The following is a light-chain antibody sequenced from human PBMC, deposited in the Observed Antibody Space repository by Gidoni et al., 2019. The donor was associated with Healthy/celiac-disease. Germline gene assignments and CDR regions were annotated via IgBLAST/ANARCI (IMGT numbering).Light chain of an antibody. V-gene: IGKV3-15*01. CDR1: QSVSSN. J-gene: IGKJ1*01. Sequence: EIVMSHSPATLSVSPGERATLSCRASQSVSSNLSWYQQKPVQAPRLLIYSASTRATGIPARFSGSGSGTELTLTISSLRSEAFAVYYCQQYNNWPPWTFGQGTKVEIK. CDR3: QQYNNWPPWT. CDR2: SAS.